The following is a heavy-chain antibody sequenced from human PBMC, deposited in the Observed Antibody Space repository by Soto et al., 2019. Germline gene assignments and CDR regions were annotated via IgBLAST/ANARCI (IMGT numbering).Heavy chain of an antibody. D-gene: IGHD6-19*01. CDR3: ARDLGIAVAGNDY. CDR1: GGTFSSYT. J-gene: IGHJ4*02. Sequence: GASVKVSCKASGGTFSSYTISWVRQAPGQGLEWMGRIIPILGIANYAQKFQGRVTITADKSTSTAYMELSSLRSEDTAVYYCARDLGIAVAGNDYWGQGTLVTVSS. V-gene: IGHV1-69*04. CDR2: IIPILGIA.